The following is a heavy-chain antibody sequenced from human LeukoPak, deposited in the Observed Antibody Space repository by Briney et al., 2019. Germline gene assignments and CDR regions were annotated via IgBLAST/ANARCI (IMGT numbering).Heavy chain of an antibody. CDR2: IYYSGST. J-gene: IGHJ4*02. D-gene: IGHD6-19*01. Sequence: SETLSLTCTVSGGSISSSSYYWGWIRQPPGEGLEWVGSIYYSGSTYYNPSLKSRVTISVDTSKNQFSLKLSSVTAADTAVYYCARGKSGWYDYWGQGTLVTVSS. V-gene: IGHV4-39*07. CDR3: ARGKSGWYDY. CDR1: GGSISSSSYY.